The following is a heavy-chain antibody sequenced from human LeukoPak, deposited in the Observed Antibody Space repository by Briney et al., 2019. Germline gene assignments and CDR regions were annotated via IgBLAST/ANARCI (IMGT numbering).Heavy chain of an antibody. D-gene: IGHD3-16*01. Sequence: GGSLRLSCAASGFRFGSDWMSWDRQAPGKGLEWVANINPDGSEKYYVDSVKGRFTISRDNDKNSLYLRLNSLRADDTAVYYCVRYYDPPVGDAFDIWGQGTLVTVSS. CDR1: GFRFGSDW. V-gene: IGHV3-7*01. CDR2: INPDGSEK. CDR3: VRYYDPPVGDAFDI. J-gene: IGHJ3*02.